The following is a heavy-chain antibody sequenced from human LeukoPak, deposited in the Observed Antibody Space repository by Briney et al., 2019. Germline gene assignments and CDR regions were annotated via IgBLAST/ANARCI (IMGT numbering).Heavy chain of an antibody. CDR2: IRHSGGT. J-gene: IGHJ4*01. D-gene: IGHD3-16*01. CDR3: AREEEGGTFDY. Sequence: ASVKVSCKASGYTFTNYYMHWVRQAPGQGLEWMGIIRHSGGTIYAQKFQGRVAMTGDTSTSTVYMELSSLRSEDTALYYGAREEEGGTFDYWGQGTLVTVSS. CDR1: GYTFTNYY. V-gene: IGHV1-46*01.